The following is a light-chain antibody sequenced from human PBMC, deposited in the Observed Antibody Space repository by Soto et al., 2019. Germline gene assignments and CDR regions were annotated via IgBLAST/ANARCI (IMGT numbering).Light chain of an antibody. CDR1: SSNIGSFY. CDR3: AAWDDTLRGPGA. CDR2: RND. V-gene: IGLV1-47*01. J-gene: IGLJ2*01. Sequence: QSVLTQPPSASGTPGQRVTISCSGGSSNIGSFYVYWYQQLPGMAPKLLIYRNDQRPSGVADRFSGSKSGTSASLAISGLRSEDEADYYCAAWDDTLRGPGAFGGGTQLTVL.